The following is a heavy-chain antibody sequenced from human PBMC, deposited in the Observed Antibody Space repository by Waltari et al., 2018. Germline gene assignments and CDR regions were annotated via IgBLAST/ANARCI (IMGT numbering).Heavy chain of an antibody. D-gene: IGHD2-21*01. CDR1: GTRVTRNY. Sequence: EVQLVETGGGLIQPGGSLRLYCAASGTRVTRNYMSRVRQAPGKGLEWGSLIDSGGSRISTYYADSVKGRFTISRDNSKNTLYLQMNSLRAEDTAVYFCARAVGILDGMDVWGQGTTVTVSS. CDR3: ARAVGILDGMDV. V-gene: IGHV3-53*02. J-gene: IGHJ6*02. CDR2: IDSGGSRIST.